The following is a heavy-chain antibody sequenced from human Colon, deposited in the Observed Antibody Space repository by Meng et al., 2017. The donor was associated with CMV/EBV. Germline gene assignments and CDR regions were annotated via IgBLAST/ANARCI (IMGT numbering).Heavy chain of an antibody. CDR2: SGRKVDGYTT. V-gene: IGHV3-72*01. CDR3: VRGSRGFDL. J-gene: IGHJ3*01. CDR1: GFTFSDYF. Sequence: EVQLVESGGDLVQPGGSLRLSCVVSGFTFSDYFMDWVRQAAGKGLEWVGRSGRKVDGYTTEYAASVKGRFRISRDASKDSLYLQMDSLKSEDTAVYYCVRGSRGFDLWGQGTMVTVSS.